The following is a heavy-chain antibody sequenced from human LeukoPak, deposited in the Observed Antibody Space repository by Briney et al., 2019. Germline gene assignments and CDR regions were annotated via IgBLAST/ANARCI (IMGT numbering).Heavy chain of an antibody. Sequence: SETLSLTCTVSGGSISSYYWSWIRQPPGKGPEWIGYIYYSGSTNYNPSLKSRVTISVDRSKNQFSLKLSSVTAADTAVYYCARGFYYDSSGLDYWGQGTLVTVSS. CDR2: IYYSGST. CDR3: ARGFYYDSSGLDY. D-gene: IGHD3-22*01. J-gene: IGHJ4*02. CDR1: GGSISSYY. V-gene: IGHV4-59*12.